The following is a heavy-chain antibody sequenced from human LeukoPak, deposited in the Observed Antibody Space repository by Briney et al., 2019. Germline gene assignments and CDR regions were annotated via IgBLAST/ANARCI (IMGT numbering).Heavy chain of an antibody. D-gene: IGHD1-1*01. Sequence: KPSETLSLTCTVTGGSISSTNYYWGWIRQPPGKGLEWIGSISYSGSTYYNPSLKSRVTIYVDTPKKQISLKLSSVTAADTAVYYCARQVSGTYDYWGQGTLVTVSS. CDR1: GGSISSTNYY. CDR3: ARQVSGTYDY. J-gene: IGHJ4*02. CDR2: ISYSGST. V-gene: IGHV4-39*01.